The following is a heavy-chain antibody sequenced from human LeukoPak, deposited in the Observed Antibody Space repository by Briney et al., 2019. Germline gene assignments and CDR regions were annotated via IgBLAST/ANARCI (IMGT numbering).Heavy chain of an antibody. Sequence: GASVKVSCKASGYTFTGYYMNWVRQAPGQGLEWMGRINPNTGGTNYAQNFQGSVTMTRDTSITTVYMELSRLRSDDTAVYYCARVGDGLNDGXXIWGXGTMVXXSS. J-gene: IGHJ3*02. CDR2: INPNTGGT. V-gene: IGHV1-2*06. CDR3: ARVGDGLNDGXXI. D-gene: IGHD5-24*01. CDR1: GYTFTGYY.